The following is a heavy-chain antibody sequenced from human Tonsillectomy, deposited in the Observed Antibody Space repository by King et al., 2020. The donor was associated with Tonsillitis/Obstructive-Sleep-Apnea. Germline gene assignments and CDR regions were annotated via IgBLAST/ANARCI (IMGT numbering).Heavy chain of an antibody. CDR2: IISSSSYI. V-gene: IGHV3-21*01. CDR3: ARDPRYCSSTSCYSYYYYYYMDV. D-gene: IGHD2-2*01. J-gene: IGHJ6*03. CDR1: GFTFSSYS. Sequence: EVQLVESGGGLVKPGGSLRLSFAASGFTFSSYSMNWVRQAPGKGLDWFSSIISSSSYIYYAASVKGLFTISRDNAKKSLYLQMNSLRAEDTAVYYCARDPRYCSSTSCYSYYYYYYMDVWGKGTTVTVSS.